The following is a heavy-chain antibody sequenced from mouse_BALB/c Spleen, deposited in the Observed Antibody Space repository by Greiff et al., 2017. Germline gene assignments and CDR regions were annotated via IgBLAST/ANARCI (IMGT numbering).Heavy chain of an antibody. Sequence: VQVVESGPGLVAPSQSLSITCTVSGFSLTGYGVNWVRQPPGKGLEWLGMIWGDGSTDYNSALKSRLSISKDNSKSQVFLKMNSLQTDDTARYYCAREREYGNYPYWYFDVWGAGTTVTVSS. J-gene: IGHJ1*01. D-gene: IGHD2-10*02. V-gene: IGHV2-6-7*01. CDR2: IWGDGST. CDR3: AREREYGNYPYWYFDV. CDR1: GFSLTGYG.